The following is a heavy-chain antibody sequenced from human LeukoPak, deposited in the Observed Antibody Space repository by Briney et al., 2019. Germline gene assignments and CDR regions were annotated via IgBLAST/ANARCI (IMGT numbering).Heavy chain of an antibody. J-gene: IGHJ4*02. CDR2: IRYDGGQK. V-gene: IGHV3-30*02. CDR3: AAIAVAVLY. D-gene: IGHD6-13*01. Sequence: GGSLRLSCAASGFTFSGYGMHWVRQAPGKGLEWVAYIRYDGGQKYYVDSVKGRFTISRDNSKNTMSLQMNSLTDEDTAVYYCAAIAVAVLYWGQGTLVTVSS. CDR1: GFTFSGYG.